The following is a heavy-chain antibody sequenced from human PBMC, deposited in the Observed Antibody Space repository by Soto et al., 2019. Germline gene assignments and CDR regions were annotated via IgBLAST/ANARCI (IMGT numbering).Heavy chain of an antibody. J-gene: IGHJ6*02. CDR1: GFTFSSYS. CDR2: ISSSSSTI. D-gene: IGHD2-15*01. Sequence: GGSLRLSCAASGFTFSSYSMNWVRQAPGKGLEWVSYISSSSSTIYYADSVKGRFTISRDNAKNSLYLQMNSLRAEDTAVYYCARDVLAATLVMSDYYGMDVWGQGTTVTVSS. CDR3: ARDVLAATLVMSDYYGMDV. V-gene: IGHV3-48*01.